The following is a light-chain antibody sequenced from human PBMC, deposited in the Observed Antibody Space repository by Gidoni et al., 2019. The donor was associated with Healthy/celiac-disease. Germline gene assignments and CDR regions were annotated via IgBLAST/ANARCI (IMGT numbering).Light chain of an antibody. J-gene: IGKJ3*01. V-gene: IGKV1-33*01. CDR3: QQYDNLSVT. Sequence: DIQMTQSPSSLSASVGDRVTITCQASQDISNYLNWYQQKPGKAPKLMIYDASNLETGVPSRFSGSGSGKDFNLTISSLQPEDIATYYCQQYDNLSVTFGPGTKVDIK. CDR1: QDISNY. CDR2: DAS.